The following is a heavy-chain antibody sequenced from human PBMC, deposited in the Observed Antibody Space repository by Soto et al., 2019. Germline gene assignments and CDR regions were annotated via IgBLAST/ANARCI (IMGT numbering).Heavy chain of an antibody. V-gene: IGHV6-1*01. CDR2: TWYRSTWYS. J-gene: IGHJ4*02. CDR1: GDSVSSNNAV. D-gene: IGHD3-10*01. Sequence: QVQLQQSGPGLVEPSQTLSLTCAISGDSVSSNNAVWNWIRQSPSRGLEWLGRTWYRSTWYSDYALSVHSRITINPATSKNQFSLHLNSVTPEDTAVYYCAREVTLFRGLINHFDYWGQGALVTVSS. CDR3: AREVTLFRGLINHFDY.